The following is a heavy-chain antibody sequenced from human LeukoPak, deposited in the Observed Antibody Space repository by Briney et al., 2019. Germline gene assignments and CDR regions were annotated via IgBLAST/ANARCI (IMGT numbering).Heavy chain of an antibody. CDR1: GFTFSPYY. D-gene: IGHD6-19*01. V-gene: IGHV3-23*01. Sequence: GGSLRLSCAASGFTFSPYYMNWVRQAPGKGLAWLSAISPDGNYIYYADSVKGRFTTSRDNSKNTLYLQMTSLRVEDTAVYFCVSQRDHRVAVAGSFDNWGQGTLIS. J-gene: IGHJ4*02. CDR2: ISPDGNYI. CDR3: VSQRDHRVAVAGSFDN.